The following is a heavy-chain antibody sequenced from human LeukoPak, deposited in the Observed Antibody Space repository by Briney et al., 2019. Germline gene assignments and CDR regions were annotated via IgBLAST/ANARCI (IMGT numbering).Heavy chain of an antibody. J-gene: IGHJ5*02. V-gene: IGHV1-2*02. CDR1: GYTFTGYY. Sequence: ASVKVSCKASGYTFTGYYMHWVRQAPGQGLEWMGWINPNSGGTNYAQKFQGRVTMTRNTSISTAYMELSSLRSEDTAVYYCARAFRIAVNPGRFDPWGQGTLVTVSS. CDR3: ARAFRIAVNPGRFDP. D-gene: IGHD6-19*01. CDR2: INPNSGGT.